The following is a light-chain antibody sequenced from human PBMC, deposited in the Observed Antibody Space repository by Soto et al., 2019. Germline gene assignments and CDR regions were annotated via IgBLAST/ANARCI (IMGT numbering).Light chain of an antibody. CDR3: LQYDSYPYS. CDR2: AAS. J-gene: IGKJ2*01. CDR1: QGIGSW. Sequence: IQMTQSPSSVSASVGDRVTITCRASQGIGSWLAWYQQKPGKAPQLLISAASSLQSGVPSRFSGSGSGTDFSLTINSLQPEDFATYFCLQYDSYPYSFGQGTKLEIK. V-gene: IGKV1-12*01.